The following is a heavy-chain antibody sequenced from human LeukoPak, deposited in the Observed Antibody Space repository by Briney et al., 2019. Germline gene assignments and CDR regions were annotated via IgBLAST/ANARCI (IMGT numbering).Heavy chain of an antibody. CDR3: TRIGGSGGLDP. CDR1: GFTVSSYA. V-gene: IGHV3-15*01. Sequence: GGSLRLSCTASGFTVSSYAMSWVRQAPGKGLEWVGRIKSKTDGGTTDYAAPVKGRFTISRDDSKNTLYLQMNSLKTEDTAVYYCTRIGGSGGLDPWGQGTLVTVSS. CDR2: IKSKTDGGTT. J-gene: IGHJ5*02. D-gene: IGHD3-10*01.